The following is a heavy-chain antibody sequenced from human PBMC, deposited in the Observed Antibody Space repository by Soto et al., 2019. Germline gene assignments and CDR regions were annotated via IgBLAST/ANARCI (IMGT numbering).Heavy chain of an antibody. D-gene: IGHD2-2*01. CDR3: ARDSEDIVVVPAASPDAFDI. CDR1: GFTFSSYS. V-gene: IGHV3-48*01. J-gene: IGHJ3*02. CDR2: ISSSSSTI. Sequence: GGSLRLSCAASGFTFSSYSMNWVRQAPGKGLEWVSYISSSSSTIYYADSVKGRFTISRDNAKNSLYLQMNSLRAEDTAVYYCARDSEDIVVVPAASPDAFDIWGQGTMVTVSS.